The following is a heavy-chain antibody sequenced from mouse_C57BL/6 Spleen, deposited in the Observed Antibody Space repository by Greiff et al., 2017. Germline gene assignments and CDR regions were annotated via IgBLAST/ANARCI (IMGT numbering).Heavy chain of an antibody. CDR2: INPNNGGT. V-gene: IGHV1-26*01. D-gene: IGHD2-4*01. Sequence: EVQLQQSGPELVKPGASVKISCKASGYTFTDYYMNWVKQSHGKSLEWIGDINPNNGGTSYNQKFKGKATLTVDKSSSTAYMELRSLTSEDSAVYYCARWDYDWFDYWGQGTTLTVSS. CDR3: ARWDYDWFDY. J-gene: IGHJ2*01. CDR1: GYTFTDYY.